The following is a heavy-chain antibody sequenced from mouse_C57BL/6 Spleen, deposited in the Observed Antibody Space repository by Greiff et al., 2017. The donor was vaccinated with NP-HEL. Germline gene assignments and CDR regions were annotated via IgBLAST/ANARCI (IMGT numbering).Heavy chain of an antibody. CDR3: ARSYYGSSLYAMDY. CDR1: GYTFTSYW. Sequence: VQLQQPGTELVKPGASVKLSCKASGYTFTSYWMHWVKQRPGQGLEWIGNINPSNGGTNYNEKFKSPATLAVDNSSSTAYMQLRSLTSEDSAVYYCARSYYGSSLYAMDYWGQGTSVTVSS. CDR2: INPSNGGT. D-gene: IGHD1-1*01. J-gene: IGHJ4*01. V-gene: IGHV1-53*01.